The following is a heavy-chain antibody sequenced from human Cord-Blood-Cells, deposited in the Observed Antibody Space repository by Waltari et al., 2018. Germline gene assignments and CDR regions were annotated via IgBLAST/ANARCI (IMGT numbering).Heavy chain of an antibody. J-gene: IGHJ5*02. CDR3: ARHSRSDSSGYNWFDP. CDR2: INHSGST. V-gene: IGHV4-34*01. CDR1: GGSFSGYY. D-gene: IGHD3-22*01. Sequence: QVQLQQWGAGLLKRSETLSLTCAVYGGSFSGYYWSCIRQPPGKGLEWIGEINHSGSTNYNPSLKSRVTISVDTSKNQFSLKLSSVTAADTAVYYCARHSRSDSSGYNWFDPWGQGTLVTVSS.